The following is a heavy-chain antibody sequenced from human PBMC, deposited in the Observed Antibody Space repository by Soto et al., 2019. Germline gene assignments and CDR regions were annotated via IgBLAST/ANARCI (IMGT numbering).Heavy chain of an antibody. V-gene: IGHV4-34*01. CDR2: VNQSGAT. J-gene: IGHJ4*02. D-gene: IGHD3-10*01. Sequence: SSETLSLTCAVYGGSFSGYHWSWIRQSPGKGLEWIGEVNQSGATNYSPSLKSRVTLSVDTSKNQFSLKVTSVTAADTAVYYCARKDKYYFGSGSYDLLDYWGQGTLVTVSS. CDR3: ARKDKYYFGSGSYDLLDY. CDR1: GGSFSGYH.